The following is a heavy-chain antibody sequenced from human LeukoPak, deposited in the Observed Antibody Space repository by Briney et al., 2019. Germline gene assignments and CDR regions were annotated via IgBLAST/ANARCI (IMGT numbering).Heavy chain of an antibody. J-gene: IGHJ5*02. V-gene: IGHV3-30*02. Sequence: PGGSLRLSCAASGFTFSSYGMHWVRQAPGKGLEWVAFIRYDGSNKYYADSVKGRFTISRDNSKNTLYLQMNSLRAEDTAVYYCARGRYSRTCRWLDPWGQGTLVTVSS. D-gene: IGHD4-11*01. CDR3: ARGRYSRTCRWLDP. CDR1: GFTFSSYG. CDR2: IRYDGSNK.